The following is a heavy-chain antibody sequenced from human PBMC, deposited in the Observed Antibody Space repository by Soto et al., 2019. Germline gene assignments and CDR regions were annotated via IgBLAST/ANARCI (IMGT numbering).Heavy chain of an antibody. CDR2: INPNSGGT. CDR3: ARGPIFLSSGAFDI. CDR1: GYTFTGYY. J-gene: IGHJ3*02. V-gene: IGHV1-2*04. D-gene: IGHD6-25*01. Sequence: RASVKVSCKASGYTFTGYYMHWVRQAPGQGLEWMGWINPNSGGTNYAQKFQGWVTMTRDTSISTAYMELSRLRSDDTAVYYCARGPIFLSSGAFDIWGQGTMVTVSS.